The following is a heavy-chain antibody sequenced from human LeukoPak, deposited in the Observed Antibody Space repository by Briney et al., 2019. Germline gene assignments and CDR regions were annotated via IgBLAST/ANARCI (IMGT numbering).Heavy chain of an antibody. CDR1: GGSISSYY. J-gene: IGHJ6*04. V-gene: IGHV4-59*01. D-gene: IGHD4-17*01. Sequence: SEILSLTCTVSGGSISSYYWSWIRQPPGKGLEWIGYIYYSGSTNYNPSLKSRVTISVDTSKNQFSLKLSSVTAADTAVYYCARAATQEIYGDYPNPYYYYYGMDVWGKGTTVTVSS. CDR3: ARAATQEIYGDYPNPYYYYYGMDV. CDR2: IYYSGST.